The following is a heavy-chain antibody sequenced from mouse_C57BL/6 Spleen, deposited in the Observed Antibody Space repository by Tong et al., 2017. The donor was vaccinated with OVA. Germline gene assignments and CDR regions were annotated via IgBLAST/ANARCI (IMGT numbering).Heavy chain of an antibody. CDR3: ARHISYYGSSYDYFDY. CDR1: GFTFSSYG. CDR2: IRSGGSYT. J-gene: IGHJ2*01. V-gene: IGHV5-6*01. Sequence: EVQLQESGGDLVKPGGSLKLSCAASGFTFSSYGMSWVRQTPDKRLEWVATIRSGGSYTYYPDSVKGRFTISRDNAKNTLYLQMSSLKSEDTAMYYCARHISYYGSSYDYFDYWGQGTTLTVSS. D-gene: IGHD1-1*01.